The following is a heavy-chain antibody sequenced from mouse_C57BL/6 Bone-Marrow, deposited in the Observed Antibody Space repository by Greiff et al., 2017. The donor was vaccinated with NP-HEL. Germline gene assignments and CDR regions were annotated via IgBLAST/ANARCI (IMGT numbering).Heavy chain of an antibody. Sequence: QVQLQQSGAELARPGASVKLSCKASGYTFTSYGISWVKQRTGQGLEWIGEIYPRSGNTYYNEKFKGKATLTADKSSSTAYMELRSLTSEDSAVYFCARYYSNSWFAYGGQGTLVTVSA. CDR3: ARYYSNSWFAY. D-gene: IGHD2-5*01. J-gene: IGHJ3*01. CDR2: IYPRSGNT. CDR1: GYTFTSYG. V-gene: IGHV1-81*01.